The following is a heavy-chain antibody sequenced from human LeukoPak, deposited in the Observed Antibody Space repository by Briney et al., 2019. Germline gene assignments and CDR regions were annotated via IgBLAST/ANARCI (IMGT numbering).Heavy chain of an antibody. J-gene: IGHJ3*02. D-gene: IGHD3-22*01. CDR3: ARKPVTVIVVVVNDAFDI. CDR1: GYTFTGYY. Sequence: ASVKVSCKASGYTFTGYYMHWVRQAPGQGLEWMGWINPNSGGTNYAQKFQGRVTMTRDTSISTAYMELSRLRSDDTAVYYCARKPVTVIVVVVNDAFDIWGQGTMVAVSS. V-gene: IGHV1-2*02. CDR2: INPNSGGT.